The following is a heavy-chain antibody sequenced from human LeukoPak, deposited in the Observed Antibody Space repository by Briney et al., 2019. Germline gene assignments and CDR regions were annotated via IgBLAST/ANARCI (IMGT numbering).Heavy chain of an antibody. V-gene: IGHV3-7*01. Sequence: GGSLRLSCAASGFTFSSYWMDWVRQVPGKGLEWVANIKQDGIEKYFVGSVKGRFAISRDNAKNSLYLQMNSLRVEDTAVYYCAREGMVXGVPXAFDLWGQGTMVTVSS. D-gene: IGHD3-10*01. CDR1: GFTFSSYW. CDR2: IKQDGIEK. CDR3: AREGMVXGVPXAFDL. J-gene: IGHJ3*01.